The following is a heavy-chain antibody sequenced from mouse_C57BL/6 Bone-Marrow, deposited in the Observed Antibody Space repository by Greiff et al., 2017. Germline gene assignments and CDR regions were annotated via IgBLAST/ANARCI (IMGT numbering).Heavy chain of an antibody. CDR3: ACSRSYWYFDV. CDR1: GYTFTNYW. D-gene: IGHD1-1*01. J-gene: IGHJ1*03. Sequence: QVQLKQSGAELVRPGTSVKISCKASGYTFTNYWIGWAKQSPGHGLEWIGDIYPGGGYTNYNEKFKGKATLTADKSSSTAYMQISSLTSDASAIYYCACSRSYWYFDVWGTGTTVTVSS. V-gene: IGHV1-63*01. CDR2: IYPGGGYT.